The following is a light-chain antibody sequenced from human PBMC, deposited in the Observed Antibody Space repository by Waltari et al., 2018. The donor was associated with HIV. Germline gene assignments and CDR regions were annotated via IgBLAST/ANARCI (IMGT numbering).Light chain of an antibody. CDR1: QGVSSY. CDR3: QQYYSYTWT. V-gene: IGKV1-8*01. CDR2: GAS. Sequence: AIRMTQSPSSFSASTGDRVSITCRASQGVSSYLAWYQQKPGKAPKLLIYGASTLQTAVPSRFSGSGSGTNFTLTISCLQSEDFATYFCQQYYSYTWTFGQGTKVEIK. J-gene: IGKJ1*01.